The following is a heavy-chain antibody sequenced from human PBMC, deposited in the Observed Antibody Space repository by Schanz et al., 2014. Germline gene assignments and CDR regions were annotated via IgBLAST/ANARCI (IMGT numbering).Heavy chain of an antibody. J-gene: IGHJ4*02. D-gene: IGHD3-10*01. V-gene: IGHV3-23*01. CDR2: ISSGGGST. Sequence: ESGGGLVQPGGSLRLSCASSGFSFTTYAMSWVRQAPGKGLEWVSSISSGGGSTYYADSVKGRFTISRDNSKNTLYLQMNSLRPEDTAVYYCAKYRGYYRVSGSYRELEYWGQGTLLTVSS. CDR1: GFSFTTYA. CDR3: AKYRGYYRVSGSYRELEY.